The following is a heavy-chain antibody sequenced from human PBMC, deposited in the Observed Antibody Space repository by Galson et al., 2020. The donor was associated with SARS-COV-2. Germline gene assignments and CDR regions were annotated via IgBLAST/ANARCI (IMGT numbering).Heavy chain of an antibody. J-gene: IGHJ4*02. D-gene: IGHD3-10*01. Sequence: GGSLRLSCAASGFTSSNYAMSWVRQAPGKGLEWVSSVNADGARTFHAASVQGRFTISRDKSENTVYLQMNSLKVEDTAVFYCAKGGGSSHFDDWGQGTLVTVSS. CDR3: AKGGGSSHFDD. CDR1: GFTSSNYA. V-gene: IGHV3-23*01. CDR2: VNADGART.